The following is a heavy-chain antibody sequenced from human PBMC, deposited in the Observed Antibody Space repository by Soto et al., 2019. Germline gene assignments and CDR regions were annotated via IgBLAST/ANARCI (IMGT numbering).Heavy chain of an antibody. Sequence: GGSLRLSCAASGFTFSSYAMHWVRQAPGKGLEYVSAISSNGGSTYYANSVKGRFTISRDNSKNTLYLQMGSLRAEDMAVYYCARADDYTYYMDVWGKGTTVTVSS. D-gene: IGHD6-19*01. CDR2: ISSNGGST. CDR3: ARADDYTYYMDV. CDR1: GFTFSSYA. V-gene: IGHV3-64*01. J-gene: IGHJ6*03.